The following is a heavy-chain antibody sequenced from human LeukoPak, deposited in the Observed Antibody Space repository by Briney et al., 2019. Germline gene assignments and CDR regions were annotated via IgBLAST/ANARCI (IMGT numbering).Heavy chain of an antibody. CDR1: GYTFTSYG. CDR3: ARGPRSGSYLKWFDP. Sequence: GASVKVSCKASGYTFTSYGISWVRQAPGQGLEWMGWISSYNGNTNYAQILQGRVSMTTDTSTSTAYMELRSLRSDDTAVYYCARGPRSGSYLKWFDPWGQGTLVTVSS. D-gene: IGHD3-10*01. V-gene: IGHV1-18*01. CDR2: ISSYNGNT. J-gene: IGHJ5*02.